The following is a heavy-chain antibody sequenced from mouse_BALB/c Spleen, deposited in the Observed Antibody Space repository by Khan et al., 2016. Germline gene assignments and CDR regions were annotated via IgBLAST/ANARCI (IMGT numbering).Heavy chain of an antibody. V-gene: IGHV4-1*02. Sequence: EVKLLESGGGLVQPGGSLKLSCAASAFDFSGYWMSWVRQAPGKGLEWIGEISPDSSTINYTPSLKDKFIISRDNAKNTLYLQMNKVRSEDTALYYCARPVYTRAMDFWGQGTSVTVSS. CDR3: ARPVYTRAMDF. J-gene: IGHJ4*01. CDR2: ISPDSSTI. CDR1: AFDFSGYW.